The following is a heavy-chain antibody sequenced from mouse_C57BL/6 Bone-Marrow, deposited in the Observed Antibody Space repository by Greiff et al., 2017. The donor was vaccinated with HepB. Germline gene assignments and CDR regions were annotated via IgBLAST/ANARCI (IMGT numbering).Heavy chain of an antibody. D-gene: IGHD5-5*01. CDR1: GYTFTDHY. CDR2: IYPYNGGT. V-gene: IGHV1-19*01. Sequence: VQLQQSGPVLVKPGASVKMSCKASGYTFTDHYMNWVKQSPGKSLEWIGVIYPYNGGTSYNLKFKGKAIFTVDKSASTAYMELNSLTSEDSAVYYCARSGLATDDYWGQGTSLTVSS. CDR3: ARSGLATDDY. J-gene: IGHJ2*02.